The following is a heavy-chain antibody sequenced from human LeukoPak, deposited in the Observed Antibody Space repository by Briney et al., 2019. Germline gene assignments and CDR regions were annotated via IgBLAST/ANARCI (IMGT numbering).Heavy chain of an antibody. J-gene: IGHJ6*04. V-gene: IGHV6-1*01. D-gene: IGHD2-2*02. Sequence: SQTLSLTCAISGDSVSSNSAAWNWIRQSPSRGLEWLGRTYYRSKWYNDYAVSVKSRITINPDTSKNQFSLQLNSVTPEDTAVYYCARIVVVPAATPGRYFYYGRDVWGKGTTVTVSS. CDR3: ARIVVVPAATPGRYFYYGRDV. CDR1: GDSVSSNSAA. CDR2: TYYRSKWYN.